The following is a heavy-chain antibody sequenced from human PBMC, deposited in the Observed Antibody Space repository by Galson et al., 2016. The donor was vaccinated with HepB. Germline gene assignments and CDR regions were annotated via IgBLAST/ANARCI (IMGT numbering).Heavy chain of an antibody. CDR3: VEGFSLRN. CDR2: TYFRSKWYS. J-gene: IGHJ4*02. Sequence: CAISGDSVSSNTAAWNWIRQSPSRGLEWLGRTYFRSKWYSDYGVAANGRITISPDTAKNQFSLHLTSVTPDDTGIYYCVEGFSLRNWGQGTLVTVSS. V-gene: IGHV6-1*01. CDR1: GDSVSSNTAA.